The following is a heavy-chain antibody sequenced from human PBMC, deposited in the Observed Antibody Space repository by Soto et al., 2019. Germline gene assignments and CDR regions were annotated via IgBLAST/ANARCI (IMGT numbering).Heavy chain of an antibody. J-gene: IGHJ5*02. D-gene: IGHD3-9*01. CDR1: GFTFSSYG. Sequence: QVQLVESGGGVVQPGRSLRLSCAASGFTFSSYGMHWVRQAPGKGLEWVAVISYDGSNKYYADSVKGRFTISRDNSKNTLYLQMNSLRAEDTAVYYCAKERRYFGWPTLTWGQGTLVTVSS. CDR2: ISYDGSNK. V-gene: IGHV3-30*18. CDR3: AKERRYFGWPTLT.